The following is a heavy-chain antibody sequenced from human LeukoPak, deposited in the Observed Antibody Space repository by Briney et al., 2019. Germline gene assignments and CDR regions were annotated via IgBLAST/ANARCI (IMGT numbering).Heavy chain of an antibody. D-gene: IGHD5-12*01. CDR3: ARGLTYSFLDY. J-gene: IGHJ4*02. Sequence: GGSLRLSCAASGFTVSSKYMSWVRQAPGKGLEWVSIMYDGGRTYYADSVRGRFTISRDNSKNTLHPQMNSLRADDTAVYYCARGLTYSFLDYWGQGTQVTVSS. V-gene: IGHV3-53*01. CDR2: MYDGGRT. CDR1: GFTVSSKY.